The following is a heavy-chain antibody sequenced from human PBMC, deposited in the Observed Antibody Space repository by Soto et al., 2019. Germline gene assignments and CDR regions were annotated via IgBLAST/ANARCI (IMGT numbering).Heavy chain of an antibody. J-gene: IGHJ4*02. D-gene: IGHD6-19*01. V-gene: IGHV3-30*03. CDR1: GFTFSDYA. CDR2: VSHDGRNT. CDR3: ATGGRQWLVTSDFNY. Sequence: VQLVESGGGVVQPGRSLRLSCAASGFTFSDYAMHWVRQAPGKGLEWVAVVSHDGRNTHYADSVKGRFTISRDSSKNTVSLEMTSLRAEGTAVYSCATGGRQWLVTSDFNYWGQGALVTVSS.